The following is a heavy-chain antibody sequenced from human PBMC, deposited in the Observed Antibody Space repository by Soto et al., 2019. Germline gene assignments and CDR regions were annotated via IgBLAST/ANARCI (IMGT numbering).Heavy chain of an antibody. J-gene: IGHJ4*02. V-gene: IGHV4-34*01. CDR2: INHSGST. D-gene: IGHD4-17*01. CDR1: GRSFSGYY. Sequence: QVQLQQWGAGLLKPSETLSLTCAVYGRSFSGYYWSWIRQPPGKGLEWIGEINHSGSTNYNPSLKSRVAISVDTPQNPFSLTLNSVTAADTAVYYCARAYGGNSGVFDYWGQGTLHPVSS. CDR3: ARAYGGNSGVFDY.